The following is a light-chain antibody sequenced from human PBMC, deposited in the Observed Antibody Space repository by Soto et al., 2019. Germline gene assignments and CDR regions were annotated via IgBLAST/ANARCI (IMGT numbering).Light chain of an antibody. CDR3: QKYSSVIT. CDR2: AAS. CDR1: QGISNF. V-gene: IGKV1-27*01. J-gene: IGKJ5*01. Sequence: DIQMTQSPSSLSASVGDRVTITCRASQGISNFLAWYQQKPGKVPKLLISAASTLQSGVPSRFSGSGSGTAFTLHITSLQPEEVATYYCQKYSSVITFGQGTRLEIK.